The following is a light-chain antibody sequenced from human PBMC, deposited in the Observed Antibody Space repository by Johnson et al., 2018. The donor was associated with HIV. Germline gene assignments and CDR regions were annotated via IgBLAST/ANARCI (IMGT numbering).Light chain of an antibody. CDR1: SSNIGRNY. J-gene: IGLJ1*01. CDR2: DNN. V-gene: IGLV1-51*01. Sequence: HSVLTQPPSVSAAPGQKVTISCSGSSSNIGRNYVSWYQQLPGTAPKLLIFDNNKRPSGIPDRFSASKSGTSATLAITGLQTGDEADYYCGAWDSSLSAHYVFGTGTKVTVL. CDR3: GAWDSSLSAHYV.